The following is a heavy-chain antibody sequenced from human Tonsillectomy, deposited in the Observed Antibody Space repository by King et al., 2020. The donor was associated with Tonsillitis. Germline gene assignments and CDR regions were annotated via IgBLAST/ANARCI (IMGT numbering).Heavy chain of an antibody. J-gene: IGHJ5*02. Sequence: QVQLVESGGGVVQPGRSLRLSCAASGFTFSSYGMHWVRQAPGKGLEWVAVISYEGSNKYYADSVKGRFTISRDNSKNTLYLQMNSLRAEDTAVYYCAKARTYCSSTSCTNWFDPWGQGTLVTVSS. CDR2: ISYEGSNK. CDR1: GFTFSSYG. V-gene: IGHV3-30*18. D-gene: IGHD2-2*01. CDR3: AKARTYCSSTSCTNWFDP.